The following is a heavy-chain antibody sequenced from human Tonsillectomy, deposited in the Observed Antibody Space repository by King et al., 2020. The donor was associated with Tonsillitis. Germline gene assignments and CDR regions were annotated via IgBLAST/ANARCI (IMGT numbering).Heavy chain of an antibody. Sequence: VQLVESGGGVVQPGRSLRLSCAASGFTFSSYGMHWVRQAPGKGLEWVAFISYDGSNKYYADSVKGQFTISRDNSKNTLYLQMNSLRAEDTAVYYCAKHLSYGSGSASLFDFWGQGTLVTVSS. CDR2: ISYDGSNK. V-gene: IGHV3-30*18. J-gene: IGHJ4*02. D-gene: IGHD3-10*01. CDR3: AKHLSYGSGSASLFDF. CDR1: GFTFSSYG.